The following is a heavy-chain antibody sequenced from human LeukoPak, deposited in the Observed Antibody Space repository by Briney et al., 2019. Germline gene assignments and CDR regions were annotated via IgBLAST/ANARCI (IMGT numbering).Heavy chain of an antibody. V-gene: IGHV4-39*01. Sequence: SETLSLTCTVSGGSISSSSYYWGWIRQPPGKGLEWIGSIYYSGSTYYNPSLKSRVTISVDTSKNQFSLKLSSVTAADTAVYYCARHTGEQLVLGEAWFDPWGQGTLVTVSS. D-gene: IGHD6-13*01. CDR1: GGSISSSSYY. J-gene: IGHJ5*02. CDR2: IYYSGST. CDR3: ARHTGEQLVLGEAWFDP.